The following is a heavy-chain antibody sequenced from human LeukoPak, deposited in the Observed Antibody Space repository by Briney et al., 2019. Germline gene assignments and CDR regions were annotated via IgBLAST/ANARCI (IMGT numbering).Heavy chain of an antibody. J-gene: IGHJ3*02. Sequence: PSETLSLTCTVSGGSINNYYWSCMREPAGKGLEWIGRIYTRGSTNYNPSLKSRVTMSVDTSKNQFSLKLSSVTAADTAVYYCARGRYCSADICSGGDAFDIWGQGTMVSVSS. D-gene: IGHD2-15*01. CDR1: GGSINNYY. V-gene: IGHV4-4*07. CDR2: IYTRGST. CDR3: ARGRYCSADICSGGDAFDI.